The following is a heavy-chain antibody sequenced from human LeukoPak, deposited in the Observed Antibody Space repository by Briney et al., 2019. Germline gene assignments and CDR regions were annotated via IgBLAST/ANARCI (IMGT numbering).Heavy chain of an antibody. Sequence: GGSLRLSCAASGFTFSSYGLHWVRQAPGKGLEWVTFIRYDGTDKYYADSVKGRFTISRDDSKNTLYLQMNSLRPEDTAVYYCAMTTVTLGGDAFDIWGQGTMVTVSS. CDR3: AMTTVTLGGDAFDI. CDR2: IRYDGTDK. CDR1: GFTFSSYG. J-gene: IGHJ3*02. D-gene: IGHD4-17*01. V-gene: IGHV3-30*02.